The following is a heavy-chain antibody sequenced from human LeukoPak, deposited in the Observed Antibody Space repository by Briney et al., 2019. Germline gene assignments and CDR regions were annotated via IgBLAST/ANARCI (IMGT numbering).Heavy chain of an antibody. CDR3: AKDHGYRGYGELAAQYFDY. J-gene: IGHJ4*02. V-gene: IGHV3-33*06. Sequence: GGALRLSCAAPGFTFSSYGMHWVRQAPGKGLEWVAVIWYDRSNKYYADSVKGRFTISRDNSKNTLYLQMNSLRAEDTAVYYCAKDHGYRGYGELAAQYFDYWGQGTLVTVSS. CDR2: IWYDRSNK. D-gene: IGHD3-10*01. CDR1: GFTFSSYG.